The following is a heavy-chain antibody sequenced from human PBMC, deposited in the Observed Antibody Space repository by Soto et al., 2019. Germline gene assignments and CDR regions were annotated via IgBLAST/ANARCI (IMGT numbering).Heavy chain of an antibody. Sequence: LRLSCAASGFTFSSYGMHWVRQAPGKGLEWVAVISYGGSNKYYADSVKGRFTISRDNSKNTLYLQMNSLRAEDTAVYYCAKDRVGAPGGYWGQGTLVTVSS. D-gene: IGHD1-26*01. CDR3: AKDRVGAPGGY. CDR2: ISYGGSNK. J-gene: IGHJ4*02. CDR1: GFTFSSYG. V-gene: IGHV3-30*18.